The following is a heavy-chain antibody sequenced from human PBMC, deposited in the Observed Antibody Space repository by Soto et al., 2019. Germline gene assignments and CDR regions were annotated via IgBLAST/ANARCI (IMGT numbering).Heavy chain of an antibody. CDR1: GGSISSSSYY. CDR2: ICYSGST. Sequence: QLQLQESGPGLVKPSETLSLTCIVSGGSISSSSYYWGWIRQPPGKGLEGIGSICYSGSTYYNPSLKSRVTISVDTSKNQFSLKLSSVTAADTAVYYCARHAGARRKRSDWYFDLWGRGTLVTVSS. D-gene: IGHD6-6*01. CDR3: ARHAGARRKRSDWYFDL. J-gene: IGHJ2*01. V-gene: IGHV4-39*01.